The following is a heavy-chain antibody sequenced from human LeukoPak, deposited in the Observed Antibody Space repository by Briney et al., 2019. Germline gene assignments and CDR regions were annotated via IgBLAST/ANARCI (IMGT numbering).Heavy chain of an antibody. D-gene: IGHD2-15*01. Sequence: PGGSLRLSCAASGFTFSSYSMNWARQAPGKGLEWVSYISSSSSTIYYADSVKGRFTISRDNAKNSLYLQMNSLRDEDTAVYYCARDRTVVVVVAAKKEGYYYYGMDVWGQGTTVTVSS. CDR1: GFTFSSYS. CDR3: ARDRTVVVVVAAKKEGYYYYGMDV. V-gene: IGHV3-48*02. J-gene: IGHJ6*02. CDR2: ISSSSSTI.